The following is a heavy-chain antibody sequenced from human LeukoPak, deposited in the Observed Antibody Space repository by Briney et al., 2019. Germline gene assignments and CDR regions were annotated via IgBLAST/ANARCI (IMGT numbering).Heavy chain of an antibody. CDR3: ARFKSDYGDPYYFDY. V-gene: IGHV4-59*08. Sequence: ASATLSLTCTVSGGPISRYYWRWIRQPPGKGLEWIGYIYYSGSTNYNPSLKSRVTISVDTSKNQFSLKLSSVTAADTAVYYCARFKSDYGDPYYFDYWGQGTLVTVSS. J-gene: IGHJ4*02. CDR1: GGPISRYY. CDR2: IYYSGST. D-gene: IGHD4-17*01.